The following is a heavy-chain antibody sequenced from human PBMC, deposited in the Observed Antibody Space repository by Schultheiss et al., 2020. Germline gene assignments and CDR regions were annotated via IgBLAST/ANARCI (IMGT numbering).Heavy chain of an antibody. CDR2: IDWDDDK. CDR1: GFSLSTSGMR. V-gene: IGHV2-70*04. CDR3: ARISSNRPYYYGMDV. D-gene: IGHD2-2*01. Sequence: SGPTLVKPTQTLTLTCTFSGFSLSTSGMRVSWIRQPPGKALEWLARIDWDDDKYYSTSLKTRLTISKDTSKNQVVLTMTNMDPVDTATYYCARISSNRPYYYGMDVWGQGTTVTVSS. J-gene: IGHJ6*02.